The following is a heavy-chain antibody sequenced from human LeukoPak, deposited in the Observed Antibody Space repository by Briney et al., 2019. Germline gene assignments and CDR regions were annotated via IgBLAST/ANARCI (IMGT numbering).Heavy chain of an antibody. J-gene: IGHJ4*02. D-gene: IGHD3-10*01. CDR3: AREATMVRGVTSGPYDY. CDR1: GDSVSSNSAG. V-gene: IGHV6-1*01. Sequence: SQTLSLTCAISGDSVSSNSAGWNWIRLSPSRGLEWLGRTYYRSKWFNDYAVSVRSRIIINPDTSKNQFSLKLSSVTAADTAVYYCAREATMVRGVTSGPYDYWGQGTLVTVSS. CDR2: TYYRSKWFN.